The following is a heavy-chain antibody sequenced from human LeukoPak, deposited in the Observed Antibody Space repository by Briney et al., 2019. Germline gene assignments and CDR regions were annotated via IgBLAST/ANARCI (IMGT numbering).Heavy chain of an antibody. CDR2: IIPIFGTA. CDR3: ARPRLTDDYSFDY. Sequence: SVKVSCKASGGTFSSYAISWVRQAPGQGLEWMGGIIPIFGTANYAQKFQGRATITADESTSTAYMELSSLRSEDTAVYYCARPRLTDDYSFDYWGQGTLVTVSS. D-gene: IGHD4-11*01. V-gene: IGHV1-69*13. J-gene: IGHJ4*02. CDR1: GGTFSSYA.